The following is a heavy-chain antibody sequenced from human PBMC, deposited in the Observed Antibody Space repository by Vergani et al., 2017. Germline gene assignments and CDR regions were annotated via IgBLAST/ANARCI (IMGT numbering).Heavy chain of an antibody. CDR2: INPNSGGT. J-gene: IGHJ3*02. Sequence: QVQLVTSGAEVKKPGASVKVSCKASGYTFTGYYMHWVRQSPGQGLGWMGWINPNSGGTNYAQTFQGRVTMTSDTSISTAYMELSRLRADDTAAYYWASESSGGSSDDAFDIWGQGTMVTVSS. CDR3: ASESSGGSSDDAFDI. D-gene: IGHD2-15*01. V-gene: IGHV1-2*02. CDR1: GYTFTGYY.